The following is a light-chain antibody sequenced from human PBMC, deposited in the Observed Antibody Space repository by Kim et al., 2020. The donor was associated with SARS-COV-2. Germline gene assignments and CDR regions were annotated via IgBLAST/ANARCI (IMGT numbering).Light chain of an antibody. Sequence: GASVKITCTLSSGHSSYAIAWHQQQPEKGPRYLMKLNSDGSHSKGGGIPDRFSGSSSGAERYLTISSLQSEDEADYYCQTWGTGMVFGGGTQLTVL. CDR3: QTWGTGMV. CDR2: LNSDGSH. CDR1: SGHSSYA. V-gene: IGLV4-69*01. J-gene: IGLJ2*01.